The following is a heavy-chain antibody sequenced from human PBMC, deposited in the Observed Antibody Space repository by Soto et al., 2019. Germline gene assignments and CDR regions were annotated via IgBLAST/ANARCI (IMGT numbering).Heavy chain of an antibody. Sequence: TLSLTCTVAGASSTNDAFFWTWVRQHPEKGLEWLAYITYGGSIYYDPSLRSRLTASIDKSKSQFSLNVRSVTAADTAVYYCAKMERTQLWLLVQNWGQGLPVTVSS. CDR3: AKMERTQLWLLVQN. D-gene: IGHD5-18*01. J-gene: IGHJ4*02. V-gene: IGHV4-31*03. CDR1: GASSTNDAFF. CDR2: ITYGGSI.